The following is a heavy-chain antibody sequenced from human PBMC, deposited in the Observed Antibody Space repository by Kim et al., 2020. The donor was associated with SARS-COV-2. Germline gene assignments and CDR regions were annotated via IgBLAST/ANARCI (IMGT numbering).Heavy chain of an antibody. D-gene: IGHD4-17*01. CDR2: IWYDGSNK. J-gene: IGHJ3*02. CDR1: GFTFSSYG. Sequence: GGSLRLSCAASGFTFSSYGMHWVRQAPGKGLEWVAVIWYDGSNKYYADSVKGRFTISRDNSKNTLYLQMNSLRAEDTAVYYCAREKSGPEGDGDLDAFDIWGQGTMVTVSS. CDR3: AREKSGPEGDGDLDAFDI. V-gene: IGHV3-33*01.